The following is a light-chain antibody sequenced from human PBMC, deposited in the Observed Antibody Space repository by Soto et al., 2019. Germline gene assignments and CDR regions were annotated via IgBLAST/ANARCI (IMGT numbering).Light chain of an antibody. J-gene: IGKJ5*01. V-gene: IGKV1-39*01. Sequence: DLQMTQSPSTLSASVGDRVTITCRGSQSFGRWLAWYQQKPGKAPKLLIYAASSLQSGVPSRFSGSGSGTDFTLTISSLQPEDFATYYCQQSYSTPFFGQGTRLEIK. CDR1: QSFGRW. CDR3: QQSYSTPF. CDR2: AAS.